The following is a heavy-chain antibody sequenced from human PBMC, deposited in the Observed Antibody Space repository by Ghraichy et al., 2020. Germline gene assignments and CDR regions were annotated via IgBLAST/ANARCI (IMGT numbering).Heavy chain of an antibody. Sequence: ETLSLTCSVSGGSTSSNYWTWIRQPPGKGLEWIGCIYHDGGTNYNPSLNSRVTISLDTSKNQFSLKMRSVTAADTAVYYCAREGDFWSGSMDVWGQGTTVTVSS. CDR3: AREGDFWSGSMDV. J-gene: IGHJ6*02. CDR1: GGSTSSNY. CDR2: IYHDGGT. D-gene: IGHD3-3*01. V-gene: IGHV4-59*01.